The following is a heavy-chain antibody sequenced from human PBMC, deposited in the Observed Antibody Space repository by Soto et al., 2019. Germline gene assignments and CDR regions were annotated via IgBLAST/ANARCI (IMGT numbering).Heavy chain of an antibody. CDR1: GFTFSNYA. CDR3: AKVPAYDYVWGTYYYFDY. J-gene: IGHJ4*02. V-gene: IGHV3-23*01. CDR2: ISGGGSST. Sequence: GGSLRLSCAASGFTFSNYAMSWVRQAPGKGLEWVSSISGGGSSTYYADSVKGRFTISGDNSKKTLYLQMNSLRAEDTVVYYCAKVPAYDYVWGTYYYFDYWGLGALVTVSS. D-gene: IGHD3-16*01.